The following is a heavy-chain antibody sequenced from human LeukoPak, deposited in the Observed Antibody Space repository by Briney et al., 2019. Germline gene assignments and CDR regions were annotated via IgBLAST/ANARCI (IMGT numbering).Heavy chain of an antibody. Sequence: SETLSLTCTDSGDSISSYYWSWIRQPPGKGLEWIGYIYYSGSTNYNPSLKSRVTISVDTSKNQFSLNLSSVTAADTAAYYCARGRGWLVLWGQGTLVTVSS. V-gene: IGHV4-59*01. CDR2: IYYSGST. D-gene: IGHD6-19*01. J-gene: IGHJ4*02. CDR1: GDSISSYY. CDR3: ARGRGWLVL.